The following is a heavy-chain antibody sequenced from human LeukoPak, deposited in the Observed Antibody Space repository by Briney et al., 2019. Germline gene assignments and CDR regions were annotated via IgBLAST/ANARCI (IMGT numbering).Heavy chain of an antibody. CDR2: IKLDGSER. D-gene: IGHD6-13*01. J-gene: IGHJ2*01. V-gene: IGHV3-7*03. CDR1: GFTFSSYW. Sequence: HPGGSLRLSCAASGFTFSSYWMTWVRQTPGKRLEWLANIKLDGSERNYADSLKGRFTISRDNSKKTLYLQMNSLRVEDTAVYYCARTAAGIGCFDLWGRGTLVTVSS. CDR3: ARTAAGIGCFDL.